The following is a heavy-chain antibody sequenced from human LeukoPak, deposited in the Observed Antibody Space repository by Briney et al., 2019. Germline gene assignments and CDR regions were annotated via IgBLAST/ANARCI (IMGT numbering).Heavy chain of an antibody. D-gene: IGHD3-22*01. CDR2: LNPSSGST. J-gene: IGHJ4*02. CDR1: GYTFTTYY. CDR3: ARDGEYYDSSGSYFDY. Sequence: GASVKVSCKASGYTFTTYYMHWVRQAPGQGFEWMGILNPSSGSTSYAQRFQGRVTMTRDTSTGTFYMELRSLKSEDTAVYYCARDGEYYDSSGSYFDYWGQGTAVTVSS. V-gene: IGHV1-46*01.